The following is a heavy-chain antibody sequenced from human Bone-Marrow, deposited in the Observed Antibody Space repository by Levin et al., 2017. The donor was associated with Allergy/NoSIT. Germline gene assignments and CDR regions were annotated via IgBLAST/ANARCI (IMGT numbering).Heavy chain of an antibody. D-gene: IGHD1-1*01. J-gene: IGHJ4*02. CDR2: ISYDGSNK. CDR3: ARILNWNDGALAY. CDR1: GFTFSSYG. V-gene: IGHV3-30*03. Sequence: GESLKISCAASGFTFSSYGMHWVRQAPGKGLEWVAVISYDGSNKYYADSVKGRFTISRDNSKNTLYLQMNSLRAEDTAVYYCARILNWNDGALAYWGQGTLVTVSS.